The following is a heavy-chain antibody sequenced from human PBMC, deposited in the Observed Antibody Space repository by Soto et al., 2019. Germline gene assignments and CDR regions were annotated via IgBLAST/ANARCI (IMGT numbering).Heavy chain of an antibody. CDR2: ISVYNGNT. J-gene: IGHJ4*02. D-gene: IGHD3-22*01. CDR3: ARAGQDYDASGYAD. CDR1: GYSFATSG. Sequence: QVKLVQSGTEVKKPGASIKVSCKASGYSFATSGMTWVRQAPGQGLEWMGWISVYNGNTNYDQKLQDRVTMTTDTSTNTAYLEVRNLRSDDTAVYYCARAGQDYDASGYADWGQGTLVTVS. V-gene: IGHV1-18*01.